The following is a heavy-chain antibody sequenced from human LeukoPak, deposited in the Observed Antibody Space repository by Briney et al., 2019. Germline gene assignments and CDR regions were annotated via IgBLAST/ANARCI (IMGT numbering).Heavy chain of an antibody. V-gene: IGHV3-74*03. CDR3: AYSDHFDT. D-gene: IGHD4-17*01. CDR2: GDGDGSHS. J-gene: IGHJ4*02. Sequence: GGSLRLSCAASGFTLGKYWMHWVRQAPGKGLVWVSRGDGDGSHSTYADSVKGRFTISRDNAKNTLYLQMNRLTGVDTAVYYCAYSDHFDTWGQGTLVTVSS. CDR1: GFTLGKYW.